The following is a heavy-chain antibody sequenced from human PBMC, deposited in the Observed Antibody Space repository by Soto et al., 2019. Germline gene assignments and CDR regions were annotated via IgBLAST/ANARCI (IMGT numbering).Heavy chain of an antibody. D-gene: IGHD4-17*01. Sequence: EVQLVESGGGLIQPGGSLRLSCAASGFTVSSNYMSWVRQAPGKGLEWVSVIYSGGSTYYADSVKGRFTISRDNSKNTRYLQMNGLRAEDRAVYYCARDAGGGTTVGYYYGMDVWGQGTTVTVSS. CDR1: GFTVSSNY. CDR2: IYSGGST. CDR3: ARDAGGGTTVGYYYGMDV. V-gene: IGHV3-53*01. J-gene: IGHJ6*02.